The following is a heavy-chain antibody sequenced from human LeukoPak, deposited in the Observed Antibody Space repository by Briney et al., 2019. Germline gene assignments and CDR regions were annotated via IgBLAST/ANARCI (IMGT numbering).Heavy chain of an antibody. D-gene: IGHD3-9*01. J-gene: IGHJ4*02. CDR1: GYTFTGYY. CDR2: INPNSGGT. V-gene: IGHV1-2*02. CDR3: ARARYFDWLLPDGSVYFDY. Sequence: ASVKVSCKASGYTFTGYYMHWVRQAPGQGLEWMGWINPNSGGTNYAQKFQGGVTMTRDTSISTAYMELRSLRSDDTAVYYCARARYFDWLLPDGSVYFDYWGQGTLVTVSS.